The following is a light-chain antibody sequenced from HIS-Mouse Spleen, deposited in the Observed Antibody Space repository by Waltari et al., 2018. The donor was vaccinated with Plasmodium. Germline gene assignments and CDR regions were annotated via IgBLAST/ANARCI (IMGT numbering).Light chain of an antibody. V-gene: IGKV3-15*01. J-gene: IGKJ3*01. Sequence: EIVMTQSPATLSVSPGARATISCRASQSVSSNLAWYQQKPGQAPRLLIYGASTRATGIPARFSGSGSGTEFTLTISSLQSEDFAVYYCQQYNNWSFTFGPGTKVDIK. CDR3: QQYNNWSFT. CDR2: GAS. CDR1: QSVSSN.